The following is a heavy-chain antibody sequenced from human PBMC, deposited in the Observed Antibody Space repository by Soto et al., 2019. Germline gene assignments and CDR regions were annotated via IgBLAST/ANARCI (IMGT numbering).Heavy chain of an antibody. J-gene: IGHJ6*02. CDR3: ATCQLGEYYYAMDI. D-gene: IGHD7-27*01. V-gene: IGHV4-4*02. CDR1: GASITTYKR. CDR2: IYDSGNT. Sequence: SESMSLTCGVSGASITTYKRWTWVRQTPGKGLEWIGEIYDSGNTRYNPSLKSRVTISKDTSKNELSLKLNSVTVADTAVYYCATCQLGEYYYAMDIWGQGTTVTVSS.